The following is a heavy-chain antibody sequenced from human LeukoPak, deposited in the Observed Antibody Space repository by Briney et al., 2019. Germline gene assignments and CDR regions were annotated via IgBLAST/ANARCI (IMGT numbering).Heavy chain of an antibody. CDR1: GFTFSSYS. D-gene: IGHD2-2*01. CDR3: ARGGRRDLGYCSSTSCYAQYYFDY. J-gene: IGHJ4*02. CDR2: ISSSSSYI. Sequence: GGSLRLSCAASGFTFSSYSMNWARQAPGKGLEWVSSISSSSSYIYYADSVKGRFTISRDNAKNSLYLQMNSLRAEGTAVYYCARGGRRDLGYCSSTSCYAQYYFDYWGQGTLVTVSS. V-gene: IGHV3-21*01.